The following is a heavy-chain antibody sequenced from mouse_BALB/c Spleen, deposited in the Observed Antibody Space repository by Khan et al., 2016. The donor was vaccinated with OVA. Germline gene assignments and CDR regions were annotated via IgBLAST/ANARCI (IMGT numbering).Heavy chain of an antibody. D-gene: IGHD1-2*01. CDR3: ARTARIKY. J-gene: IGHJ2*01. V-gene: IGHV3-2*02. CDR2: ISYSGST. Sequence: EVQLVESGPGLVKPSQSLSLTCTVTGYSITSGYGRNWIRQFPGNKLEWMGYISYSGSTNYNPSLKSRISITRDTSKNQFFLQLNSVTTEDTATYDCARTARIKYWGQGTTLTVSS. CDR1: GYSITSGYG.